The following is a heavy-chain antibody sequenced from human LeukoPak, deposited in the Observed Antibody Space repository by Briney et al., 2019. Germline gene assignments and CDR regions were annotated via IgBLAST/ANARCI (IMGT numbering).Heavy chain of an antibody. CDR2: IHYSGST. CDR1: GGSVSSGSYY. Sequence: SETLSLTCTVSGGSVSSGSYYWSWIRQPPGKGLEWIGYIHYSGSTTYNPSLKSRVTISVDTSKNQFSLKLSPVTAADTAVYYCARVPYSNYFDFWGQGTLVTVSS. CDR3: ARVPYSNYFDF. J-gene: IGHJ4*02. V-gene: IGHV4-61*01. D-gene: IGHD4-11*01.